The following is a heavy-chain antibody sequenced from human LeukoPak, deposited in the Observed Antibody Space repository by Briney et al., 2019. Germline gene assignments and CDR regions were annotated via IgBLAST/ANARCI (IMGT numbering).Heavy chain of an antibody. J-gene: IGHJ4*02. CDR2: INHSGST. V-gene: IGHV4-34*01. CDR1: GGSFSGYY. D-gene: IGHD2-15*01. Sequence: SETLSLTCAVYGGSFSGYYWSWIRQPPGKGLEWIGEINHSGSTNYNPSLKSRVTISVDTSKNQFSLKLSSVTAADTAVYYCGRGSGIVVVVAGYYFDYWGQGTLVTVSS. CDR3: GRGSGIVVVVAGYYFDY.